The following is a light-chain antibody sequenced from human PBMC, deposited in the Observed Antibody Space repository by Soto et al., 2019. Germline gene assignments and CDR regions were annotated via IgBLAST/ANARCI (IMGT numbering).Light chain of an antibody. CDR1: SSDVGGYDF. CDR2: DVY. Sequence: QPVLTQPASVSGSPGHSITISCTEGSSDVGGYDFVSWYQQYPGKAPKLMIYDVYNRPLGVSDRFSGSRAGNTASLTISGLQAEDEADYYCSSYSTTDTLYVFGTGTKVTVL. J-gene: IGLJ1*01. CDR3: SSYSTTDTLYV. V-gene: IGLV2-14*01.